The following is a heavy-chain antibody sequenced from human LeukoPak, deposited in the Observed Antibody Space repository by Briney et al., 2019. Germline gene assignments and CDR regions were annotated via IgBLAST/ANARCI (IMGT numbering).Heavy chain of an antibody. CDR3: ARGGYSSSWSEFYYYYYGMDV. CDR2: FDPEDGEI. J-gene: IGHJ6*02. V-gene: IGHV1-24*01. Sequence: ASVKVSCKVSGYTLTELSMHWVRQAPGKGLEWMGGFDPEDGEIIYAQKFQGRVTMTEDTSTDTAYMELSSLRSEDTAVYYCARGGYSSSWSEFYYYYYGMDVWGQGTTVTVSS. D-gene: IGHD6-13*01. CDR1: GYTLTELS.